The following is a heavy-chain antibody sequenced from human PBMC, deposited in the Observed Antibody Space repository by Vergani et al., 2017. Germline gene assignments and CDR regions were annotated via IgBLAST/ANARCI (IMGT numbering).Heavy chain of an antibody. D-gene: IGHD6-19*01. Sequence: EVQLVQSGAEVKKPGESLRISCKGSGYSFTSYWISWVRQMPGKGLEWMGRIDPSDSYTNYSPSFQGHVTISADKSISNAYLQWSRLNATDTAMYYCAGGLYSSGWYKGFDYWGQGTTVTVSS. CDR1: GYSFTSYW. J-gene: IGHJ4*03. CDR2: IDPSDSYT. V-gene: IGHV5-10-1*03. CDR3: AGGLYSSGWYKGFDY.